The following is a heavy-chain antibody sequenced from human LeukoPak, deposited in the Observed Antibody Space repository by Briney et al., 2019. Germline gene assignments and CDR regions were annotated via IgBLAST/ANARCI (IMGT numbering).Heavy chain of an antibody. V-gene: IGHV3-11*04. Sequence: GGSLRLSCAASGFTFSDYYMSWIRQAPGRGLEWVSYISSSGSTIYYADSVKGRFTISRDNAKNSLYLQMNSLRAEDTAVYYCAREDAILLGTGTTLYWGQGTLVTVSS. CDR3: AREDAILLGTGTTLY. D-gene: IGHD1-7*01. CDR1: GFTFSDYY. J-gene: IGHJ4*02. CDR2: ISSSGSTI.